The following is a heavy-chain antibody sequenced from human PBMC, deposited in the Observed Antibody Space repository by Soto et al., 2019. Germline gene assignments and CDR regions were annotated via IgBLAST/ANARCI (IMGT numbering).Heavy chain of an antibody. Sequence: XESLKISCKGSGYSFTSYWITWVRQMPGKGLEWMGWIDPSDSYTSYSPSFQGHVTISANKSVSTAYLQWSTLKASDTAMYYCARHSPPYSRSSPVGYWGQGSLVTVSS. V-gene: IGHV5-10-1*01. CDR3: ARHSPPYSRSSPVGY. D-gene: IGHD6-6*01. CDR1: GYSFTSYW. CDR2: IDPSDSYT. J-gene: IGHJ4*02.